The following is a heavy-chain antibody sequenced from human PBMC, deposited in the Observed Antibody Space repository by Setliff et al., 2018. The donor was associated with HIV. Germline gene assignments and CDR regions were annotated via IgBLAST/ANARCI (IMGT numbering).Heavy chain of an antibody. D-gene: IGHD3-9*01. CDR1: GFTFSIHA. J-gene: IGHJ4*02. CDR2: ISGSSSYI. CDR3: ARDQDWAFDY. Sequence: GGSLRLSCAAPGFTFSIHAMSWVRQAPGKGLEWVSAISGSSSYIYYADSVKGRFTISRDNAKNSVYLQVNSLRVEDTAMYYCARDQDWAFDYWGQGTLVTVSS. V-gene: IGHV3-21*01.